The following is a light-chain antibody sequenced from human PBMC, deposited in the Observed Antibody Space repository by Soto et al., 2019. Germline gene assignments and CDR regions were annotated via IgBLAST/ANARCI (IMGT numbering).Light chain of an antibody. CDR2: GAS. V-gene: IGKV3-20*01. J-gene: IGKJ4*01. Sequence: ETVFTQSPRTVSFSPGERATLSCRASERIPSGCLAWYQQKHGQAPRLLISGASSRATGIPDKFSRSGSRTDFTLTISRLEPEHFAVYYCPHYNQWPLTFGGATKVDIK. CDR1: ERIPSGC. CDR3: PHYNQWPLT.